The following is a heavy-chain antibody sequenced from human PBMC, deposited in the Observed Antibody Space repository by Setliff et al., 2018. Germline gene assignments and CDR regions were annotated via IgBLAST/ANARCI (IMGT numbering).Heavy chain of an antibody. V-gene: IGHV3-23*01. CDR3: ARLALTGYDSSGYYYALDYYYYMDV. Sequence: TGGSLRLSCAASGFTFSNYAMSWVRQAPGKGLEWVSAISGSGSNTFYADSVTGRFTISRDNSLNTLYLQMNSLRAEDTAVYYCARLALTGYDSSGYYYALDYYYYMDVWGKGTTVTVSS. CDR1: GFTFSNYA. CDR2: ISGSGSNT. D-gene: IGHD3-22*01. J-gene: IGHJ6*03.